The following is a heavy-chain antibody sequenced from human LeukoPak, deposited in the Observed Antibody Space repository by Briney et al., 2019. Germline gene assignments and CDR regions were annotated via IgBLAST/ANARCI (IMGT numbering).Heavy chain of an antibody. Sequence: SGGSLRLSCAASGFTFSTTAMHWVRQAPGKGLESVAIMAFDGTDINYIDSVKGRFTISRDNSKNTLYLEMNSLRTEDTAVYYCVRDARGSLDYWGQGTLATVSS. J-gene: IGHJ4*02. CDR2: MAFDGTDI. V-gene: IGHV3-30-3*01. CDR1: GFTFSTTA. CDR3: VRDARGSLDY.